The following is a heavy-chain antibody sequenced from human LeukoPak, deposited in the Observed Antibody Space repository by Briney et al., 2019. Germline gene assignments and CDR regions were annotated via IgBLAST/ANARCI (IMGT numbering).Heavy chain of an antibody. Sequence: PGGSLRLSCAASGFTFDDYAMHWVRQAPGKGLEWVSGISWNSGSIGYADSVKSRFTISRDNAKNSLYLQMNSLRAEDTAVYYCARAAAAVFSTRKSLPDYWGQGTLVTVSS. CDR1: GFTFDDYA. V-gene: IGHV3-9*01. J-gene: IGHJ4*02. CDR3: ARAAAAVFSTRKSLPDY. D-gene: IGHD6-13*01. CDR2: ISWNSGSI.